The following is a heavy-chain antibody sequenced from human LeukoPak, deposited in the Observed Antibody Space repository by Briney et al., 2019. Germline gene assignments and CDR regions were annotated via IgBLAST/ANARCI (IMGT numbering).Heavy chain of an antibody. Sequence: ASVKVSCKVSGYTFTSYGISWVRQAPGQGLEWMGWISAYNGNTNYAQKLQGRVTMTTDTSTSTAYMELRSLRSDDTAVYYCARDQITMVRAAVFDYWGQGTLVTVSS. D-gene: IGHD3-10*01. CDR2: ISAYNGNT. CDR3: ARDQITMVRAAVFDY. V-gene: IGHV1-18*01. CDR1: GYTFTSYG. J-gene: IGHJ4*02.